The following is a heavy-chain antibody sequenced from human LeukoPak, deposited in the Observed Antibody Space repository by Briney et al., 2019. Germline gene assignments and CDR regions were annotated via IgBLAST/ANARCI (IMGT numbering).Heavy chain of an antibody. Sequence: PSETLSLTCAVYGGSFSGYYWSWIRQPPGKGLEWIGEINHSGSTNYNPSLKSRVTISVDTSKNQFSLKLSSVTAADTAVYYCARYSSYYYDGMDVWGQGTTVTVSS. CDR1: GGSFSGYY. V-gene: IGHV4-34*01. J-gene: IGHJ6*02. CDR2: INHSGST. CDR3: ARYSSYYYDGMDV. D-gene: IGHD6-13*01.